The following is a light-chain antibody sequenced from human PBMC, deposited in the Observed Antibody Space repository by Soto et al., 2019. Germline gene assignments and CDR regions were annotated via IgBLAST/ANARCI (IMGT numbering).Light chain of an antibody. CDR2: DAS. J-gene: IGKJ1*01. Sequence: DFQMTQSPSTLSASVGDRVTITCRASQNIRSRSAWFQQKPGKAPKLLIYDASSLESGVPSRFSGSGSGTEFTLTISSLQPDDFATYYCQQYNSYSTFGQGTKV. V-gene: IGKV1-5*01. CDR3: QQYNSYST. CDR1: QNIRSR.